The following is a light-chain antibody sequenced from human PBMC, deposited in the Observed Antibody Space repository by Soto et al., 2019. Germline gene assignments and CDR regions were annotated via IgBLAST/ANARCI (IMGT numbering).Light chain of an antibody. Sequence: QSVLTQPPSVSAALGQKVTISCSGSSSNIENNYVSWYQQLPGTAPQVLIYENDKRPSGIPDRFSASKSGTSATLGITGLQTGDEADYYCGTWDSSLREVVFGGGTKLTVL. CDR3: GTWDSSLREVV. CDR1: SSNIENNY. V-gene: IGLV1-51*02. CDR2: END. J-gene: IGLJ2*01.